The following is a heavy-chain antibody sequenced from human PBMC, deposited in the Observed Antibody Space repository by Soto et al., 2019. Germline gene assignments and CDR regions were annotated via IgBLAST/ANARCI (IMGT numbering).Heavy chain of an antibody. CDR2: ISGSGGST. CDR3: EKDFEKWLFHPRFDY. CDR1: GFTFSSYA. J-gene: IGHJ4*02. D-gene: IGHD6-19*01. V-gene: IGHV3-23*01. Sequence: PGGSLRLSCAASGFTFSSYAMSWVRQAPGKGLEWVSAISGSGGSTYYADSVKGRFTISRDNSKNTLYLLMNSLRAEDTAVYYCEKDFEKWLFHPRFDYWGQGTLVTVSS.